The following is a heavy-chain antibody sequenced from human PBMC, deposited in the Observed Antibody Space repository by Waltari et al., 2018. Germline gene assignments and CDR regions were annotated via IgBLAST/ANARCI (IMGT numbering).Heavy chain of an antibody. CDR1: GFIFSWTIW. CDR3: ATSSASAGND. V-gene: IGHV3-7*01. D-gene: IGHD1-1*01. Sequence: EVQLVESGGGLVQPGGSLRLSCVGPGFIFSWTIWMSWVRQAPGEGLEVPANTNPDGSAKYYGESVKVRFTISRNNAENSVYLQINSLRAYDTAVYYCATSSASAGNDWGQGTLVSVSS. J-gene: IGHJ4*02. CDR2: TNPDGSAK.